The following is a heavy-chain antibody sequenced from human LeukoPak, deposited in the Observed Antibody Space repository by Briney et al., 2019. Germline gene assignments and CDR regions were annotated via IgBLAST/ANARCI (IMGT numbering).Heavy chain of an antibody. Sequence: GGSLRLSCAAPGFTFSTYAMNWVRQAPGKGLEWVSVISGSGSYIYYADSVKGRFTISSDNSKNTLYLQMNSLRADDTAVYYCAKEGAGSSNRYFQHWGQGTLVTVSS. CDR1: GFTFSTYA. V-gene: IGHV3-23*01. J-gene: IGHJ1*01. CDR2: ISGSGSYI. CDR3: AKEGAGSSNRYFQH. D-gene: IGHD2-15*01.